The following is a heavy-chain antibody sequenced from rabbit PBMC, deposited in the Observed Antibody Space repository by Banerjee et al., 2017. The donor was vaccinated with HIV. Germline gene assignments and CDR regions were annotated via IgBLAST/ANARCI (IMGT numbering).Heavy chain of an antibody. CDR3: ARDEAGDGACALDL. D-gene: IGHD2-1*01. V-gene: IGHV1S40*01. CDR1: GFDLSSYYY. Sequence: QSLEESGGDLVKPGASLTLTCTASGFDLSSYYYMCWVRQAPGKGLEWIACIYIGSSDNTYYASWAKGRFTISKTSSTTVTLQMTSLTAADTATYFCARDEAGDGACALDLWGPGTLVTVS. J-gene: IGHJ4*01. CDR2: IYIGSSDNT.